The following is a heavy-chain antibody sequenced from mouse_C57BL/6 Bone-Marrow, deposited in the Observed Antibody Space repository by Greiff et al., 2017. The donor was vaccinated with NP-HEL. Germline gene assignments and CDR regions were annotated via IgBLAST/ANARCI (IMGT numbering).Heavy chain of an antibody. CDR1: GYTFTDYY. Sequence: EVQLQQSGPVLVKPGASVKMSCKASGYTFTDYYMNWVKQSHGKSLEWIGIINPYNGGTSYNQKFKGKATLTVDKSSSSAYMELNSLTSEDSAVYYFARSFLSYWGQGTTLTVSS. V-gene: IGHV1-19*01. CDR3: ARSFLSY. J-gene: IGHJ2*01. CDR2: INPYNGGT.